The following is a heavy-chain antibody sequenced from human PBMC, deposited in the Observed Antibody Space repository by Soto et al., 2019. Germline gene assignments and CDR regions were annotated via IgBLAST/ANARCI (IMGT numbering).Heavy chain of an antibody. CDR3: ARIGLDILTGPFDY. V-gene: IGHV3-30-3*01. Sequence: GSLRLSCAASGFTFSSYAMHWVRQAPGKGLEWVAVISYDGSNKYYADSVKGRFTISRDNSKNTLYLQMNSLRAEDTAVYYCARIGLDILTGPFDYWGQGTLVTVSS. D-gene: IGHD3-9*01. CDR2: ISYDGSNK. J-gene: IGHJ4*02. CDR1: GFTFSSYA.